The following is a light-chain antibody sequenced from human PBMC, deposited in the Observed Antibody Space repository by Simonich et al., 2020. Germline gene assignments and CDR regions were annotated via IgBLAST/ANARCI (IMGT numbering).Light chain of an antibody. CDR3: QQYYSTPLT. J-gene: IGKJ4*01. Sequence: DIVMTQSPDSLAVSLGERATINCKSSQSVLYSSNNKNYLAWYQQKQGQPPKLLIYCASTRESVVPDRFSGSGSGTDFTLTISSLQAEDVAVYYCQQYYSTPLTFGGGTKVEIK. CDR2: CAS. CDR1: QSVLYSSNNKNY. V-gene: IGKV4-1*01.